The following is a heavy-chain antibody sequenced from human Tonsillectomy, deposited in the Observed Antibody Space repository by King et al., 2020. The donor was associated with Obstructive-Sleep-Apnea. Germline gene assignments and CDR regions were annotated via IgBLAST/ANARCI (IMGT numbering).Heavy chain of an antibody. Sequence: QLVQSGAEVKKPGESLKISCKGSGYSFTNYWIGWVRQMPGKGLEWMGIIYPSDSDTKYSPSFQGQVTISADTSINTAYLQWSSLQASDTAMYFCARQHSSGWFRNWYFDLWGRGTLVTVSS. CDR1: GYSFTNYW. CDR3: ARQHSSGWFRNWYFDL. D-gene: IGHD6-19*01. J-gene: IGHJ2*01. CDR2: IYPSDSDT. V-gene: IGHV5-51*01.